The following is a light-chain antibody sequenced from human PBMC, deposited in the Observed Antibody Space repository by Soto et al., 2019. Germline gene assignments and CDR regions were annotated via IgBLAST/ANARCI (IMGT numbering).Light chain of an antibody. V-gene: IGKV1-12*01. CDR1: QSINIW. CDR2: GAS. Sequence: DIQMTQSPSSVSASLGDRVTVTCRASQSINIWLAWYQQKPGKAPKLLIYGASTLQSGVPSRFSGSGSGTDFTLTISSLQPEDFASYYCLQDYGDSWTFGQGTKVDIK. J-gene: IGKJ1*01. CDR3: LQDYGDSWT.